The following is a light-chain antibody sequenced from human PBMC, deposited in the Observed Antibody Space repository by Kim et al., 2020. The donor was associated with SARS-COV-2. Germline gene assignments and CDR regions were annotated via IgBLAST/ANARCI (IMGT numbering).Light chain of an antibody. J-gene: IGLJ1*01. Sequence: APGLTAKITWGGNNIGGQSVHWYQQKPGQATGLGMYYDSDRPSGIPERFSGSKSANTATLTISRVEAGDEADYYCQVWDTDTDHYVFGTGTKVTVL. CDR3: QVWDTDTDHYV. V-gene: IGLV3-21*01. CDR2: YDS. CDR1: NIGGQS.